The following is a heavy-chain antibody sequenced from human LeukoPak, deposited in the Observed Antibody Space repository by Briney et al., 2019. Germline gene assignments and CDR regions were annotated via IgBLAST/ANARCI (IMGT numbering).Heavy chain of an antibody. CDR3: ARSTQEYCSSTSCPYYFDY. Sequence: ASVKVSCKASGYTFTSYYMHWVRQAPGQGLEWMGIINPSGGSTSYAQKFQGRVTMTRDTSTSTVYMELRSLRSEDTAVYYCARSTQEYCSSTSCPYYFDYWGQGTLVTVSS. D-gene: IGHD2-2*01. CDR2: INPSGGST. CDR1: GYTFTSYY. V-gene: IGHV1-46*01. J-gene: IGHJ4*02.